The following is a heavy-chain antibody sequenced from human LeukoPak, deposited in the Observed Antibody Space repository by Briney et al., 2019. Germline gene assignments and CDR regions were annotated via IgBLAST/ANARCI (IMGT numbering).Heavy chain of an antibody. Sequence: GGSLRLSCAASGFTFSSYGMHWVRQAPGNGLEWVAFIRYDGSNKYYADSVKGRFTISRDNSKNTLYLQMNSLRAEDTAVYYCAKDASRGDYVWGSYRYGYFDYWGQGTLVTVSS. CDR1: GFTFSSYG. V-gene: IGHV3-30*02. D-gene: IGHD3-16*02. CDR3: AKDASRGDYVWGSYRYGYFDY. J-gene: IGHJ4*02. CDR2: IRYDGSNK.